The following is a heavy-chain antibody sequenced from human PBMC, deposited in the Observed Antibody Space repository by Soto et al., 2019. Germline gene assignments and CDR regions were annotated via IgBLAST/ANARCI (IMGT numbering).Heavy chain of an antibody. J-gene: IGHJ2*01. Sequence: QVQLVQSGAEVKEPGASVKLSCQASGYTFMNYAISWVRQAPGQGLEWMGWISPSTGDTDQAQNFQGRVTMTLDTSTNTANMELRTLRSDDSAVYYCARCYCSVGSFYTCWHFDLWGRGTLVTVSS. V-gene: IGHV1-18*01. CDR2: ISPSTGDT. CDR3: ARCYCSVGSFYTCWHFDL. CDR1: GYTFMNYA. D-gene: IGHD2-15*01.